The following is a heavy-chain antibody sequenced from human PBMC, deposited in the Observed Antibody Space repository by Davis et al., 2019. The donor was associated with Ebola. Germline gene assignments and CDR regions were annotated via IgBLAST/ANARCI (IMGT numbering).Heavy chain of an antibody. Sequence: MPSETLSLTCAVYGGSLSGYYWCWIRQSPGKGLEWIGEINHSGSTNYNPSLKSRVTISVDTSKNQSSLKLSSVTAADTAVYFCAKVGATPYGMDVWGQGTTVTVSS. V-gene: IGHV4-34*01. CDR3: AKVGATPYGMDV. D-gene: IGHD1-26*01. CDR2: INHSGST. CDR1: GGSLSGYY. J-gene: IGHJ6*02.